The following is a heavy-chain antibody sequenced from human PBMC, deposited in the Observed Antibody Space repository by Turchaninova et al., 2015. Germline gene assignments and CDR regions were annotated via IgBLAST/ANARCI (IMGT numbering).Heavy chain of an antibody. CDR1: GGTIVSSY. D-gene: IGHD2-15*01. CDR2: IYYSGRT. J-gene: IGHJ4*02. V-gene: IGHV4-59*08. Sequence: QVQLQESGPALGKPSASLAHTGTVAGGTIVSSYWSGIRQPPGKGLGWIGYIYYSGRTNYNPSLKSRVTISVDTSKNQFSLKLSSVTAADTAVYYCARGYCSGGSCYYHDYWGQGTLVTVSS. CDR3: ARGYCSGGSCYYHDY.